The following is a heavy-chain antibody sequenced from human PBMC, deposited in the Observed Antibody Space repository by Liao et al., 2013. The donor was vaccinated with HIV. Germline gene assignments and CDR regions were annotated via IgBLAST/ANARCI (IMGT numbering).Heavy chain of an antibody. CDR2: INYSGST. CDR3: ARVDYRGGDDAFDI. V-gene: IGHV4-34*01. CDR1: GGSFSGYY. D-gene: IGHD3-16*01. J-gene: IGHJ3*02. Sequence: QVQLQQWGAGLLKPSETLSLTCGVYGGSFSGYYWSWIRQPPGKGLEWIGEINYSGSTNYNPSRKSRVTISVDTSKSVFSLKLTSVTAADTAVYYCARVDYRGGDDAFDIWGQGTVVSVPS.